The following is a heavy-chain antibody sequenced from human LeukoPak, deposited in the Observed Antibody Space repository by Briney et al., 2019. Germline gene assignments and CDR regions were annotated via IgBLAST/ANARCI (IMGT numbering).Heavy chain of an antibody. V-gene: IGHV4-59*01. Sequence: PSETLSLTCTVSGDSISSYFWSWIRQPPGKGLEWIGYIHYSGSTNYNPSLKSRVTISVDTSKNQFSLKLSSVTAADTAVYYCARVVSYQLLNYYGMDVWGQGTTVTVSS. CDR3: ARVVSYQLLNYYGMDV. CDR1: GDSISSYF. J-gene: IGHJ6*02. CDR2: IHYSGST. D-gene: IGHD2-2*01.